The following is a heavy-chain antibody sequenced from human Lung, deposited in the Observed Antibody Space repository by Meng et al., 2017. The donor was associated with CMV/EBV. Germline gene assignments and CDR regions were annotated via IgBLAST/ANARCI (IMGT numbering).Heavy chain of an antibody. CDR1: GGPISGYY. Sequence: SXTLSLXCTVSGGPISGYYWSWVRQPPGSGLEWIAYIYYSGSTTYNPSLKSRVTVSLDLSKNQFSLKLNSVTAADTAVYYCARGGSVGYCRDSACWGYLDYWXQGALVTFSS. CDR2: IYYSGST. D-gene: IGHD2-15*01. CDR3: ARGGSVGYCRDSACWGYLDY. V-gene: IGHV4-59*12. J-gene: IGHJ4*02.